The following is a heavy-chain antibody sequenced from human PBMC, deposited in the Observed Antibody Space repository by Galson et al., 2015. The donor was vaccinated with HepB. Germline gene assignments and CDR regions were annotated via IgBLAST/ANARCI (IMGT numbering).Heavy chain of an antibody. CDR1: GYTFTGYY. J-gene: IGHJ4*02. Sequence: SVKVSCKASGYTFTGYYMHWVRQAPGQGLEWMGRINPNSGGTNYAQKFQGRVTMTRDTSISTAYMELSRLRSDDTAVYYCARERSYCGGDCYSEGPFDYWGQGTLVTVSS. D-gene: IGHD2-21*01. CDR2: INPNSGGT. V-gene: IGHV1-2*06. CDR3: ARERSYCGGDCYSEGPFDY.